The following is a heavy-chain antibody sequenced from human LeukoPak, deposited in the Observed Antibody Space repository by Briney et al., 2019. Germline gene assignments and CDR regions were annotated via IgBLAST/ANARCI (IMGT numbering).Heavy chain of an antibody. Sequence: GGSLRLSCVASGFTFSSYWMTWVRQAPGRGLEWVANIGQDGSDQHYVDSVKGRFTISRDNSKNTLYLQMNSLRAEDTAVYYCARSYYYDSSGYPTAFDYWGQGTLVTVSS. J-gene: IGHJ4*02. V-gene: IGHV3-7*03. CDR3: ARSYYYDSSGYPTAFDY. CDR1: GFTFSSYW. CDR2: IGQDGSDQ. D-gene: IGHD3-22*01.